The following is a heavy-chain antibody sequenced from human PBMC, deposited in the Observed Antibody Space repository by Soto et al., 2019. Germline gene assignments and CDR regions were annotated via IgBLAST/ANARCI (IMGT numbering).Heavy chain of an antibody. Sequence: QVQLVESGGGVVQPGRSLRLSCAASGFSFSNFGMHWVRQAPDKGLEWVAVISYDGSKKYYADSVKGRFSISRDNYRNTLYLQMNSLRAEDTAVYYCAKDLRTVTKLIIDYWGKRTLVTVSS. CDR1: GFSFSNFG. V-gene: IGHV3-30*18. CDR2: ISYDGSKK. D-gene: IGHD4-17*01. J-gene: IGHJ4*02. CDR3: AKDLRTVTKLIIDY.